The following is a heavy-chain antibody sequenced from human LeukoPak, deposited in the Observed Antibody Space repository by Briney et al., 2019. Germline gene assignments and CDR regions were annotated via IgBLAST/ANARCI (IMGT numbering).Heavy chain of an antibody. CDR2: MSYGGQNE. CDR1: GLTFSGYD. Sequence: PGGSLRLSCAASGLTFSGYDMHWVRQAPGKGPEWVAVMSYGGQNERYADSVKGRFTVSRDNSKNTLYLQMNSLRAEDTAVYYCARGIAAPSYYFDYWGQGTLVTVSS. V-gene: IGHV3-30*03. D-gene: IGHD6-6*01. CDR3: ARGIAAPSYYFDY. J-gene: IGHJ4*02.